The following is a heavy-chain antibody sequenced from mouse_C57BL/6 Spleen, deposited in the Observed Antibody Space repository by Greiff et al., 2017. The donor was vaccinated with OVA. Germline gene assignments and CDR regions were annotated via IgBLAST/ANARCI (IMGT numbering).Heavy chain of an antibody. J-gene: IGHJ2*01. CDR3: ARGRYFDY. CDR1: GFTFTDYY. Sequence: EVKLMESGGGLVQPGGSLSLSCAPSGFTFTDYYMSWVRQPPGKALEWLGFIRNKANGYTTEYSASVKGRFTISRDNSQSILYLQMNALRAEDSATYYCARGRYFDYWGQGTTLTVSS. V-gene: IGHV7-3*01. CDR2: IRNKANGYTT.